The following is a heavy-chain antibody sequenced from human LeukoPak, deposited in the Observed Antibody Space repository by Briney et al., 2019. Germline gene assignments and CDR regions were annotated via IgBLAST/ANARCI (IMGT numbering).Heavy chain of an antibody. V-gene: IGHV3-48*04. J-gene: IGHJ4*02. CDR1: GFTFSSYS. CDR2: ISSNSDTI. Sequence: GGSLRLSCAASGFTFSSYSMNWVRQAPGKGLEWVSYISSNSDTIYYADSVKGRFTISRDNAWSSLYLQMNSLRAEDTAVYYCASSWDYWGQGTLVTVSS. CDR3: ASSWDY.